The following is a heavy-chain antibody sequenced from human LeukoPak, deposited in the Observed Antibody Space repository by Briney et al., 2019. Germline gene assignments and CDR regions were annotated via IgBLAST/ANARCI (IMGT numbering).Heavy chain of an antibody. CDR3: AKDWLSNGGNPDKAPEYLQH. CDR2: ISGSDGRT. CDR1: GFTFCSHA. D-gene: IGHD4-23*01. J-gene: IGHJ1*01. Sequence: PGGSLRLSCAASGFTFCSHAMNWVRQAPGKGLEWVSGISGSDGRTYYTDSVKGRFSISRDNSKNTLYLQMNSLRAEDTAIYYCAKDWLSNGGNPDKAPEYLQHWGQGTLVTVSS. V-gene: IGHV3-23*01.